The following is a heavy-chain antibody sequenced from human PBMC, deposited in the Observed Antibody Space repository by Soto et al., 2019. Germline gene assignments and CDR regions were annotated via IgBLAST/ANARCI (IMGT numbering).Heavy chain of an antibody. CDR2: IYYSGST. Sequence: KSSETLSLTCTVSGGSISSGGYYWSWIRQHPGKGLEWIGYIYYSGSTYYNPSLKSRVTMSVDTSKNQFSLKLSSVTAADTVVYYCARDFGYCSSNSCYTYFFYCMDVWGQVPTFTTSS. D-gene: IGHD2-2*02. CDR3: ARDFGYCSSNSCYTYFFYCMDV. CDR1: GGSISSGGYY. V-gene: IGHV4-31*03. J-gene: IGHJ6*02.